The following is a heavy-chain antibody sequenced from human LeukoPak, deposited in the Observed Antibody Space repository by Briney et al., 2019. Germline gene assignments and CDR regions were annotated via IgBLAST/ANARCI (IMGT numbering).Heavy chain of an antibody. Sequence: GGSLRLSCAASGFTFSSYAMSRVRQAPGKGLDWDSAISASDGSTYYADSVKGRFTISRDNSKNTLYLQMNNLRDEDTAVYYCAKDVISVAGTPRYFDYWGQGTLVTVSS. CDR2: ISASDGST. CDR3: AKDVISVAGTPRYFDY. J-gene: IGHJ4*02. V-gene: IGHV3-23*01. CDR1: GFTFSSYA. D-gene: IGHD6-19*01.